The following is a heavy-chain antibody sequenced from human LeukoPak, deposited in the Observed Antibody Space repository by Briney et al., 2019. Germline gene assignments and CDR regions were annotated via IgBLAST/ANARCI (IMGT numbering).Heavy chain of an antibody. CDR2: IYYSGST. Sequence: SETLSLTCTVSGGSISSGDYYWSWIRQPPGKGLEWIGYIYYSGSTYYNPSLKSRVTISVDTSKNQSSLKLSSVTAADTAVYYCARDLWVHYYYYYMDVWGKGTTVTVSS. CDR3: ARDLWVHYYYYYMDV. J-gene: IGHJ6*03. V-gene: IGHV4-30-4*08. D-gene: IGHD1-1*01. CDR1: GGSISSGDYY.